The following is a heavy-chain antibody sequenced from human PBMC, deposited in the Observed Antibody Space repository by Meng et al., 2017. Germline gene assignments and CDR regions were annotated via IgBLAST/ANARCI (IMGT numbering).Heavy chain of an antibody. CDR1: GGSISSGGYY. D-gene: IGHD3-22*01. CDR3: ARVHYYDSSGYNNWYFDL. J-gene: IGHJ2*01. Sequence: VQLQESGPGLVKPSQTLSLTCTVSGGSISSGGYYWSWIRQHPGKGLEWIGYIYYSGSTYYNPSLKSLVTMSVDTSKNQFSLKLSSVTAADTAVYYCARVHYYDSSGYNNWYFDLWGRGTLVTVSS. CDR2: IYYSGST. V-gene: IGHV4-31*01.